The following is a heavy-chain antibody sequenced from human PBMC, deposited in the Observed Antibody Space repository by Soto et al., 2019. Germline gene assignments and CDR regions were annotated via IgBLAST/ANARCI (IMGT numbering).Heavy chain of an antibody. CDR2: ISGSSDYI. CDR1: GFTIGSHS. CDR3: GRAGIIVVGAASRPLDQ. J-gene: IGHJ4*02. V-gene: IGHV3-21*01. Sequence: ELQMEESGGGLVKPGXXLRLXCVASGFTIGSHSMYWVRQAPGKGXXXXSSISGSSDYIFYADSVKGRFTISRDNAXNXXXXXXXXXXXXXTAVYYCGRAGIIVVGAASRPLDQWGQGTLVTVSS. D-gene: IGHD2-15*01.